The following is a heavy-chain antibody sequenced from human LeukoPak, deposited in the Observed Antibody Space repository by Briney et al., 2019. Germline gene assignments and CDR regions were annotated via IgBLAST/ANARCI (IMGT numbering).Heavy chain of an antibody. CDR1: GGSINSPKS. J-gene: IGHJ3*02. CDR3: GAYRTLDDAFDI. D-gene: IGHD3-16*01. CDR2: RYHSGGT. Sequence: SETLSLTCAVSGGSINSPKSWSWVRQPPGKGLEWIGDRYHSGGTNYNPSLKSRVTISVDTSKNQFSLELNSVTAADTAVYYCGAYRTLDDAFDIWGQGTLVTVSS. V-gene: IGHV4-4*02.